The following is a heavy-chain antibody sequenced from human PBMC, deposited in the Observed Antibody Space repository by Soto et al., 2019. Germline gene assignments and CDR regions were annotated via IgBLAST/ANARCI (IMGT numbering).Heavy chain of an antibody. Sequence: RRLSCAASGFTFSSYGMHWVRQAPGKGLEWVAVISYDGSNKYYADSVKGRFTISRDNSKNTLYLQMNSLRAEDTAVYYCAKERYCSSTSCYTPHYYYGMDVWGQGTTVTVSS. CDR2: ISYDGSNK. D-gene: IGHD2-2*02. V-gene: IGHV3-30*18. CDR1: GFTFSSYG. CDR3: AKERYCSSTSCYTPHYYYGMDV. J-gene: IGHJ6*02.